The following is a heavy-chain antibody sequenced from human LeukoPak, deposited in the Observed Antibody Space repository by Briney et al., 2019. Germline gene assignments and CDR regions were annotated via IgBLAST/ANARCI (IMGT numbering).Heavy chain of an antibody. CDR2: INPSSGGT. D-gene: IGHD2-8*01. J-gene: IGHJ3*02. CDR1: GYTFTRHY. V-gene: IGHV1-46*01. CDR3: ARDGLYCTNGVCSSDI. Sequence: ASVKVSCKASGYTFTRHYMNWVRQAPGQGLEWTGKINPSSGGTGYAQKFQGRVTMTRDTSTSTVYMELTSLRSADTAVYYCARDGLYCTNGVCSSDIWGQGTLVTVSS.